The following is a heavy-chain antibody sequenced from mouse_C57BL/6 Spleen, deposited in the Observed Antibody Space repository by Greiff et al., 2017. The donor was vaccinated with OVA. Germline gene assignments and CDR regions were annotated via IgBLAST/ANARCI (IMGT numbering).Heavy chain of an antibody. CDR3: TIDSSGYGGSY. Sequence: VQLKESGEGLVKPGGSLKLSCAASGFTFSSYAMSWVRQTPEKRLEWVAYISSGGDYIYYADTVKGRFTISRDNARNTLYLQMSSLKSEDTAMYYCTIDSSGYGGSYWGQGTLVTVSA. CDR2: ISSGGDYI. D-gene: IGHD3-2*02. J-gene: IGHJ3*01. V-gene: IGHV5-9-1*02. CDR1: GFTFSSYA.